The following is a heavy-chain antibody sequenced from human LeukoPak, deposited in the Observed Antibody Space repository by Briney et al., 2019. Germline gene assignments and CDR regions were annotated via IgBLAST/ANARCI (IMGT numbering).Heavy chain of an antibody. CDR1: GGSISSSSYY. V-gene: IGHV4-39*01. Sequence: SETLSLTCTVSGGSISSSSYYWGWTRQPPGKGLEWIGSIYYSGSTYYNPSLKSRVTISVDTSKNQFSLKLSSVTAADTAVYYCARPELVADAFDIWGQGTMVTVSS. D-gene: IGHD6-13*01. J-gene: IGHJ3*02. CDR3: ARPELVADAFDI. CDR2: IYYSGST.